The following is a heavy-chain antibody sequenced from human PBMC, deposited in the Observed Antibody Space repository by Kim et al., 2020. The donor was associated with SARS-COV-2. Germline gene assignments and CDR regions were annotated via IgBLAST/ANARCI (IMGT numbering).Heavy chain of an antibody. V-gene: IGHV3-49*04. CDR2: IRSKAYGGTT. CDR3: TSERNGGFYY. J-gene: IGHJ4*02. CDR1: GFTFGDYA. D-gene: IGHD3-16*01. Sequence: GGSLRLSCTASGFTFGDYAMSWVRQAPGKGLEWVGFIRSKAYGGTTEYAASVKGRFTISRDDSKSIAYLQMNSLKTEDTAVYYCTSERNGGFYYWGQGTLVTVSS.